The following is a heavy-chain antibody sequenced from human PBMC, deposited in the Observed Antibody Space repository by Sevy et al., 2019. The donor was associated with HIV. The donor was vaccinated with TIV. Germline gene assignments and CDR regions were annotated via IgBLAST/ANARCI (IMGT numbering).Heavy chain of an antibody. J-gene: IGHJ4*02. CDR2: ISAYNGNT. CDR3: ARDGYLGTESYYFDY. D-gene: IGHD7-27*01. V-gene: IGHV1-18*01. Sequence: ASVKVSCKSSGYTFTSYGISWVRQAPGQGLEWMGWISAYNGNTNYAQKLQGRVTMTTDTSTSTAYMELRSLRSDDTAVYYCARDGYLGTESYYFDYWGQGTLVTVSS. CDR1: GYTFTSYG.